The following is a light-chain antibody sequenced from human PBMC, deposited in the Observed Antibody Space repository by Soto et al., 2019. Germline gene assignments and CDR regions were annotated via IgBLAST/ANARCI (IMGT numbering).Light chain of an antibody. CDR2: EVV. V-gene: IGLV2-8*01. CDR3: KSYAGSNTYV. J-gene: IGLJ1*01. CDR1: KNDVGFYDF. Sequence: QSALTQPPSESGAPGQSVTISCTGTKNDVGFYDFVSWYQHHPGKAPRLIIYEVVQRPSGVPDRFSGSKSGNTASLTVSGLXAADEADYFCKSYAGSNTYVFGSGTKVTVL.